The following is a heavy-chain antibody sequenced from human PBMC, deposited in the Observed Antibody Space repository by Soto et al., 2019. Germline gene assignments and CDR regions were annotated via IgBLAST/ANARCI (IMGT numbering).Heavy chain of an antibody. V-gene: IGHV1-69*13. D-gene: IGHD3-22*01. CDR3: ATTDYYDSSGLNDY. CDR2: IIPIFGTA. J-gene: IGHJ4*02. Sequence: GASVKVSCKASGGTFSSYAISWVRQAPGQGLEWMGGIIPIFGTANYAQKFQGRVTITADESTSTAYMELRSLRSEDTAVYYCATTDYYDSSGLNDYWGQGTLVTVSS. CDR1: GGTFSSYA.